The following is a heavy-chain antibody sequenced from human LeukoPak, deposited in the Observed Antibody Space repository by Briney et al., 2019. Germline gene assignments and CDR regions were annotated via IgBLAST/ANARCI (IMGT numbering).Heavy chain of an antibody. CDR3: ASSFGVGGSPTEYFQH. CDR1: GFTFSSYS. Sequence: GGSLRLSCAASGFTFSSYSMNWVRQAPGKGLEWVSSISSSSSYIYYADSVKGRFTISRDNAKNSLYLQMNSLRAEDTAVYYCASSFGVGGSPTEYFQHWGQGTPVTVSS. J-gene: IGHJ1*01. CDR2: ISSSSSYI. V-gene: IGHV3-21*01. D-gene: IGHD1-26*01.